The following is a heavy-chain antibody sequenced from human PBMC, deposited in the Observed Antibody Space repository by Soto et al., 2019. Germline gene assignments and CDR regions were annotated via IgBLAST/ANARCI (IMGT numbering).Heavy chain of an antibody. CDR1: EFTFNNYW. D-gene: IGHD3-16*02. J-gene: IGHJ6*02. Sequence: EVQLVESGGGLVQPGGSLRLSCAASEFTFNNYWMHWVRQVPGKGLEWVSRINTDGSTTNYADSVMGRFTISRDNADNPVYLQMSSLRAEDTAVYYCARWIYLKYGSDVWGQGATVTVSS. CDR3: ARWIYLKYGSDV. CDR2: INTDGSTT. V-gene: IGHV3-74*01.